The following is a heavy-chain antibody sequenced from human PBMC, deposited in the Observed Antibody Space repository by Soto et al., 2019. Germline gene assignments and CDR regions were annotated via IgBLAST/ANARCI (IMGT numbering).Heavy chain of an antibody. Sequence: EAHLVESGGGLVQPGRSRRLSCAASGFTFSSYAFNWVRQDPGKGLEGISFISVGSGSIFYADSVKGRFTISRDDAQNSLYLQMNTLRDEDTAIYFCVRDDKWAFDIWGQGTTVIVSS. CDR1: GFTFSSYA. CDR2: ISVGSGSI. D-gene: IGHD1-26*01. J-gene: IGHJ3*02. V-gene: IGHV3-48*02. CDR3: VRDDKWAFDI.